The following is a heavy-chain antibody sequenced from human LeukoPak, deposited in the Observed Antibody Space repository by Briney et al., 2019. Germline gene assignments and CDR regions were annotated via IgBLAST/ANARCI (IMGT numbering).Heavy chain of an antibody. D-gene: IGHD6-19*01. V-gene: IGHV3-49*03. J-gene: IGHJ4*02. CDR2: IRSKANGGTI. CDR1: GFTFGDYA. Sequence: PVGSLRLSCTASGFTFGDYAGSWFRQAPGKGLDWLGFIRSKANGGTIQYAASVKGRFTISRDDSISIAYLQMNSLKTEDRAVYYCSRGVSSGWFYFDYWGQGTLVTVSS. CDR3: SRGVSSGWFYFDY.